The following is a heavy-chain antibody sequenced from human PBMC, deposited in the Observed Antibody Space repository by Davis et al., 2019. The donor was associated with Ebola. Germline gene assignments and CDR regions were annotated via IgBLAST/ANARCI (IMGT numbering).Heavy chain of an antibody. CDR1: GNTLTGYY. CDR3: ARSITMVRGAQTYYYYGMDV. J-gene: IGHJ6*02. Sequence: AASVKVSCKASGNTLTGYYVHWVRQAPGQGLEWMGWINPHGGGTYYAQKFQGRVTVTRDTSISTVYLELTRLRSDDTAVYYCARSITMVRGAQTYYYYGMDVWGQGTTVTVSS. CDR2: INPHGGGT. D-gene: IGHD3-10*01. V-gene: IGHV1-2*02.